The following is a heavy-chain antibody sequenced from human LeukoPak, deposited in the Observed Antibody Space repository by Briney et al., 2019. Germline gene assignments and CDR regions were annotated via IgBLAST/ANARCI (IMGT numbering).Heavy chain of an antibody. V-gene: IGHV4-59*08. J-gene: IGHJ2*01. D-gene: IGHD3-22*01. CDR1: GGSISSYY. CDR2: IYYSGST. CDR3: ARNTLLYDSSGYYTYWYFDL. Sequence: SETLSLTCTVSGGSISSYYWSWIRQPPGKGLGWIGYIYYSGSTNYNPSLKSRVTISVDTSKNQFSLKLSSVTAADTAVYYCARNTLLYDSSGYYTYWYFDLWGRGTLVTVSS.